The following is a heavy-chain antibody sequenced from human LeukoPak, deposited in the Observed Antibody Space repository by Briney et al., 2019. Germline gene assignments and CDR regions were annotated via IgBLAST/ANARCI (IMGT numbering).Heavy chain of an antibody. V-gene: IGHV1-18*01. J-gene: IGHJ6*02. CDR2: ISAYNGNT. Sequence: ASVKVSCKASGYTFTGYGISWVRQAPGQGLEWMGWISAYNGNTNYAQKLQGRVTMTTDTSTSTAYMELRSLRSDDTAVYYCARDCSGGSCYSKWGVNYYYGMDVWGQGTTVTVSS. CDR3: ARDCSGGSCYSKWGVNYYYGMDV. D-gene: IGHD2-15*01. CDR1: GYTFTGYG.